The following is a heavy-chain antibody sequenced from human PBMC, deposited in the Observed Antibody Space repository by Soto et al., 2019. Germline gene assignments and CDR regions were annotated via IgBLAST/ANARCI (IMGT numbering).Heavy chain of an antibody. Sequence: SVKVSCKASGFTFTSSAVQWVRQARGQRLEWIGWIVVGSGNTNYAQKFQERVTITRDMSTSTVYMELSSLRSEDTAVYYCARAATVTTLTRHWFDPWGQGTLVTVSS. CDR1: GFTFTSSA. CDR2: IVVGSGNT. V-gene: IGHV1-58*01. CDR3: ARAATVTTLTRHWFDP. J-gene: IGHJ5*02. D-gene: IGHD4-4*01.